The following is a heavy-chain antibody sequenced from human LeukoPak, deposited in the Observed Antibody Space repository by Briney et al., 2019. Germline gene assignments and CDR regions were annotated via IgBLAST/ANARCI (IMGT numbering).Heavy chain of an antibody. J-gene: IGHJ4*02. CDR2: ISDSGART. Sequence: GGSPRLSCVASGFTFTTFAMTWVRQAPGKGLEWVSTISDSGARTNYADSAKGRFTISRDNSMNTLYLQMNSLRADDTAVYYCASDYFLDYWGQGTLVTVSS. V-gene: IGHV3-23*01. CDR1: GFTFTTFA. CDR3: ASDYFLDY. D-gene: IGHD6-25*01.